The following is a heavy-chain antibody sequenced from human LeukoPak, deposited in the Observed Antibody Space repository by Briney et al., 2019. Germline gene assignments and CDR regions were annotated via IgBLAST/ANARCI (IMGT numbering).Heavy chain of an antibody. J-gene: IGHJ4*02. Sequence: GGSLRLSCAASGFTFSTYTMYWVRHPPGKGLEWVSIIGSSGGCIHYADSVKGRFTISRDNSKNALYLQMNSLRVEDTAVYYCAIDPNWGTHSWGQGVLVTVSS. CDR1: GFTFSTYT. V-gene: IGHV3-23*01. CDR3: AIDPNWGTHS. D-gene: IGHD7-27*01. CDR2: IGSSGGCI.